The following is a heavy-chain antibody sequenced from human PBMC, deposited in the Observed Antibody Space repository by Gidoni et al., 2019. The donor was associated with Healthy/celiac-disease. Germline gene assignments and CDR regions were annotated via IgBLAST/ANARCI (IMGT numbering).Heavy chain of an antibody. CDR2: IIPILGIA. D-gene: IGHD6-13*01. CDR3: ARDRDSSSWGYYYYGMDV. V-gene: IGHV1-69*08. CDR1: GGTFSSYT. J-gene: IGHJ6*02. Sequence: QVQLVQSGAEVKKPGSSVKVSCKASGGTFSSYTISWVRQAPGQGLEWMGRIIPILGIANYAQKFQGRVTITADKSTSTAYMELSSLRSEDTAVYYCARDRDSSSWGYYYYGMDVWGQGTTVTVSS.